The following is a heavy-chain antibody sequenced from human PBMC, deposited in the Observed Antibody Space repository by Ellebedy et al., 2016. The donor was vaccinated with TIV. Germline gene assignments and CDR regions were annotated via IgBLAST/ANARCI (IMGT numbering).Heavy chain of an antibody. CDR1: GYSFTSYW. Sequence: GESLKISCKGSGYSFTSYWISWVRQMPGKGLEWMGRIDPSDSYTNYSPSFQGQVTISADKSISTAYLQWSSLKASDTAMYYCARYVGSKGVVDYWGQGTLVTVSS. CDR3: ARYVGSKGVVDY. CDR2: IDPSDSYT. J-gene: IGHJ4*02. V-gene: IGHV5-10-1*04. D-gene: IGHD4-11*01.